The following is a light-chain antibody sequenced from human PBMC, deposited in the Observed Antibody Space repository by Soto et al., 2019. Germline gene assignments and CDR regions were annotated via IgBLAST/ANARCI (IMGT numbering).Light chain of an antibody. CDR3: MQALQTPF. Sequence: DIVMTQSPLSLPVTPGEPASISCRSSQSLLHSNGYNYSDWYLQKPGQSPQLLIYLGSNRASGVPDRFSGSGSGTDFTLKISRVEAEDVGVYYCMQALQTPFFGPGTKVDIK. J-gene: IGKJ3*01. CDR1: QSLLHSNGYNY. CDR2: LGS. V-gene: IGKV2-28*01.